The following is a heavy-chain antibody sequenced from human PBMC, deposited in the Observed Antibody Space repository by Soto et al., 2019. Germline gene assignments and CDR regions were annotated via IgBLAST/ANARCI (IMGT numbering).Heavy chain of an antibody. CDR3: ARGCFILAGDRYEFWSGSPFYMDV. J-gene: IGHJ6*03. V-gene: IGHV1-8*01. D-gene: IGHD3-3*01. CDR2: MNPNSGNT. CDR1: GYTFTSYD. Sequence: ASVKVSCKASGYTFTSYDINWVRQATGQGLEWMGWMNPNSGNTGYAQKFQGRVTMTRNTSISTAYMELSSLRSEDTAVYYCARGCFILAGDRYEFWSGSPFYMDVWGKGTTVTVSS.